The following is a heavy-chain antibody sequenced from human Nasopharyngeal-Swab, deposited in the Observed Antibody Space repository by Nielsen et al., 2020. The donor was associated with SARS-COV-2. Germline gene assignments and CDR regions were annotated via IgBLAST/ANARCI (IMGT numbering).Heavy chain of an antibody. J-gene: IGHJ4*02. CDR3: AKAPRYYFGSGSFYFEY. V-gene: IGHV3-23*01. Sequence: GGSLRLSCAASGFTFSSFAMSWVRLAPGKGLEWVSSISGSGGSIYYADSVKGRFTISRDNSKNTLYLQMSSLRAEDTAVYYCAKAPRYYFGSGSFYFEYWGQGTLVTVSA. D-gene: IGHD3-10*01. CDR2: ISGSGGSI. CDR1: GFTFSSFA.